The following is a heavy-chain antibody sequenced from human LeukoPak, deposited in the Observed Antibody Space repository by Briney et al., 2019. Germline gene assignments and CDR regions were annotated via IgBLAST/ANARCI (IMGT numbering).Heavy chain of an antibody. CDR3: ARGGENSGFDY. CDR2: ISSLSNYI. D-gene: IGHD6-19*01. J-gene: IGHJ4*02. CDR1: RFTFTNYS. Sequence: GGSLRLSCAASRFTFTNYSMNWVRQAPGKGLEWVSSISSLSNYIYYADSVKGRFTISRDNAKNSLYLQMNSLRAEDTALYYCARGGENSGFDYWGQGILVIVSS. V-gene: IGHV3-21*01.